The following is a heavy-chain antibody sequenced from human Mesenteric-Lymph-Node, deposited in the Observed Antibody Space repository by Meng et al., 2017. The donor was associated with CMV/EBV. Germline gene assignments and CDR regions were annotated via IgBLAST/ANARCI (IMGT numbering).Heavy chain of an antibody. V-gene: IGHV4-34*01. CDR2: INHSGST. CDR1: GGSFSGYY. CDR3: ARDRKIYGMDV. Sequence: SETLSLTCAVYGGSFSGYYWSWIRQPPGKGLEWIGEINHSGSTNYNPSLKSRVTISVDTSKNQFSLKLSSVTAADTAVYYCARDRKIYGMDVWGQGTMVTVSS. J-gene: IGHJ6*02.